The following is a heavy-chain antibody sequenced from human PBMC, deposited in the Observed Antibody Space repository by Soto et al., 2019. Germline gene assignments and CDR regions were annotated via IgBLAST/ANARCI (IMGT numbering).Heavy chain of an antibody. CDR1: GGSIGSSPYC. J-gene: IGHJ4*02. CDR2: ICYTERS. V-gene: IGHV4-39*01. D-gene: IGHD1-26*01. Sequence: SETLSLTCTVSGGSIGSSPYCWDWIRRPPGKGLEWIGSICYTERSFYCPSLQRRVTISVDTSEILFTLKLSSVTAADTAVYYCARRVGNKDHFDYWGQGTRVTVSS. CDR3: ARRVGNKDHFDY.